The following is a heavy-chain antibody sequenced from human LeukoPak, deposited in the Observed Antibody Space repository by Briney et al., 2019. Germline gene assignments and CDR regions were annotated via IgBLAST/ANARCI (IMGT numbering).Heavy chain of an antibody. CDR2: ITVSGGDT. CDR3: ARARGDTNWTFDY. D-gene: IGHD1-1*01. J-gene: IGHJ4*02. V-gene: IGHV3-23*01. Sequence: GGSLRLSCAASGFTFSNSAMSWVRQAPGKGLEWVSVITVSGGDTQSAESVKGRFTISRDNSRNTLYLQMNSLRADDTAIYYCARARGDTNWTFDYWGQGALVTVSS. CDR1: GFTFSNSA.